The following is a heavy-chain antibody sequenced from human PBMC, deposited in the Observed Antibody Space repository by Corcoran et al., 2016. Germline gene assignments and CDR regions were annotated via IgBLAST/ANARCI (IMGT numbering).Heavy chain of an antibody. CDR1: GYTFTSYY. Sequence: QVQLVQSGAEVKKPGASVKVSCKASGYTFTSYYMHWVRQAPGQGLEWMGIINPSGGSTSYAQKFQGRVTMTRDTSTSTVYMELSSLRSEDTAVYYCAGEGPARDGFPGVVGLYYFDYWGQGTMVTVSS. D-gene: IGHD2-15*01. V-gene: IGHV1-46*01. CDR2: INPSGGST. J-gene: IGHJ4*03. CDR3: AGEGPARDGFPGVVGLYYFDY.